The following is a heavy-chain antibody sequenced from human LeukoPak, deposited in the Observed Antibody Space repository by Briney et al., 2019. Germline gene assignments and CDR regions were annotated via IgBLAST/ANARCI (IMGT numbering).Heavy chain of an antibody. CDR3: AREGIKIFGGWAPFDP. Sequence: ASVKVSCKASGYTFTDNYIHWVRQAPGQGLEWMGWINPLSGGPMYAQKFQGRVTMTRDTSLSTAYIELNGLTSDDTATYYCAREGIKIFGGWAPFDPWGQGTLVTVS. D-gene: IGHD3-3*01. CDR2: INPLSGGP. J-gene: IGHJ5*02. V-gene: IGHV1-2*02. CDR1: GYTFTDNY.